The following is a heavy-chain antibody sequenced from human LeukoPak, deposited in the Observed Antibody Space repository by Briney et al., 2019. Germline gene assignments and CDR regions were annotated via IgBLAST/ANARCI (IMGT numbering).Heavy chain of an antibody. Sequence: GGSLRLSCAASGFTLSSYGMHWVRQAPGKGLEWVAVISYDGSNKYYADSVKGRFTISRDNSKNTLYLQMNSLRAEDTAVYYCAKGTQAQWLVPVGFDYWGQGTLVTVSS. CDR3: AKGTQAQWLVPVGFDY. CDR1: GFTLSSYG. D-gene: IGHD6-19*01. J-gene: IGHJ4*02. CDR2: ISYDGSNK. V-gene: IGHV3-30*18.